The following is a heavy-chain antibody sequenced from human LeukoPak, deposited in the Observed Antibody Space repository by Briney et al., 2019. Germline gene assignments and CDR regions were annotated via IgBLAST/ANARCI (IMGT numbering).Heavy chain of an antibody. CDR1: GFTFSSYE. J-gene: IGHJ4*02. Sequence: GGSLRLSCAASGFTFSSYEMNWVRQAPGKGLEWVSSISSSSSYIYYADSVKGRFTISRDNAKNSLYLQMNSLRAEDTAVYYCARGSYFDYWGQGTLVTVSS. CDR3: ARGSYFDY. CDR2: ISSSSSYI. V-gene: IGHV3-21*01.